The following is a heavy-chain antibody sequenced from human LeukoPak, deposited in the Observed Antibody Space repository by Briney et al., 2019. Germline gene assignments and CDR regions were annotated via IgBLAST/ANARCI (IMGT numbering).Heavy chain of an antibody. CDR3: ARGYYYDRSGYYTDY. D-gene: IGHD3-22*01. Sequence: GGSLRLSCAASGFTFSSYWMSWVRQAPGKGLEWVANIKQDGSQKYYVDSVKGRFTISRDNAENSLFLQMNSLRAEDTAVYYCARGYYYDRSGYYTDYWGQGTLVTVSS. CDR1: GFTFSSYW. J-gene: IGHJ4*02. V-gene: IGHV3-7*01. CDR2: IKQDGSQK.